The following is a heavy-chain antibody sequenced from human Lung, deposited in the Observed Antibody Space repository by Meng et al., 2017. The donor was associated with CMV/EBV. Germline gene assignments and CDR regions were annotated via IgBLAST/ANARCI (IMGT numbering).Heavy chain of an antibody. CDR2: MNPNSGNT. CDR3: ARGYCSGGSCPVFDP. D-gene: IGHD2-15*01. CDR1: RYTFTSYD. J-gene: IGHJ5*02. V-gene: IGHV1-8*01. Sequence: AEVKKPGASVKVSCKASRYTFTSYDINWGRQATGQGLEWMGWMNPNSGNTGYAQKFQGRVTMTRNTSISTAYMELSSLRSEDTAVYYCARGYCSGGSCPVFDPWGQGTLVTVSS.